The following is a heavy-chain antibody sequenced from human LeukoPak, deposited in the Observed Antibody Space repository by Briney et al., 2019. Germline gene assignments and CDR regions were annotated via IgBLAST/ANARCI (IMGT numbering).Heavy chain of an antibody. J-gene: IGHJ5*02. D-gene: IGHD3-22*01. CDR1: GGSISSYY. CDR3: ARGATMIVALRHWFDP. V-gene: IGHV4-59*12. CDR2: IYYSGST. Sequence: PSETLSLTCTVSGGSISSYYWSWIRQPPGKGLEWIGYIYYSGSTNYNPSLKSRISISVDTSKNQFSLKLSSVTAADTAVYYCARGATMIVALRHWFDPWGQGTLVTVSS.